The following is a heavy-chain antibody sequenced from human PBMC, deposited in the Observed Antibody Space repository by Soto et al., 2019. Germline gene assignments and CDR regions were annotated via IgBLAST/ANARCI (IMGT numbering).Heavy chain of an antibody. CDR3: TKYRRTDAEGYSFDY. D-gene: IGHD2-15*01. CDR2: IYYTGSP. CDR1: NGSISTYY. Sequence: SDTLSLTCTVSNGSISTYYWSWIRQPPGRSLEWIGHIYYTGSPTYNPSLKSRVTISEDSAKNQFSLQLSSVTAADTAVYFCTKYRRTDAEGYSFDYWGQGALVTASS. J-gene: IGHJ4*02. V-gene: IGHV4-59*07.